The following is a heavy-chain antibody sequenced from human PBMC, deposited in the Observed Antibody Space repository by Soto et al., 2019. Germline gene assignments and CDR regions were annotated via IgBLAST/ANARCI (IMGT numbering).Heavy chain of an antibody. Sequence: QVQLVQSGAEVKKPGASAKVSCKASGYTFSSYGISWVRQAPGQGLEWMGWISAYNGNTNYAQKLQVRVTMTTDTSTCTADMEVRSLISDDTAVYYGARSIAGAVDLDCWGQGTLVTVSS. V-gene: IGHV1-18*01. D-gene: IGHD6-13*01. CDR3: ARSIAGAVDLDC. J-gene: IGHJ4*02. CDR1: GYTFSSYG. CDR2: ISAYNGNT.